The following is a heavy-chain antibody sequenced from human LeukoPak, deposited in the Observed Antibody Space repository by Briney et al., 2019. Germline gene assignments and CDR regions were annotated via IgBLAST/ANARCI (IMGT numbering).Heavy chain of an antibody. CDR3: ARLGSLGVTLVWGGPSRTTIDY. V-gene: IGHV1-2*02. CDR1: GYTFTSYY. Sequence: SVKVSCKASGYTFTSYYIHWVRQAPGQGPEWLGWINPSSGGTDYAQKFQGRVTMTRDTSTNTAYMELTSLRSDDTAVYYCARLGSLGVTLVWGGPSRTTIDYWGQGTLVTVSS. D-gene: IGHD3-16*01. CDR2: INPSSGGT. J-gene: IGHJ4*02.